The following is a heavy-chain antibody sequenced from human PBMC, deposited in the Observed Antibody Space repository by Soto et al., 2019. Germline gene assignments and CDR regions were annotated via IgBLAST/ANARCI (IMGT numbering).Heavy chain of an antibody. V-gene: IGHV1-3*01. D-gene: IGHD3-22*01. J-gene: IGHJ4*02. CDR2: INAGNGNT. CDR1: GYTFTSYA. Sequence: ASVKVSCKASGYTFTSYAMHWVRQAPGQRLEWMGWINAGNGNTKYSQKFQGRVTITRDTSASTAYMELSSLRSEGTAVYYCARVTRRNYYDSSGYFPFDYWGQGTLVTVSS. CDR3: ARVTRRNYYDSSGYFPFDY.